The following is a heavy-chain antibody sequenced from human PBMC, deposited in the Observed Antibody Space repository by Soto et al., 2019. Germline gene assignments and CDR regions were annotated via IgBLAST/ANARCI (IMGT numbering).Heavy chain of an antibody. V-gene: IGHV1-8*01. J-gene: IGHJ6*02. Sequence: ASVKVSCKASGYTFTSYDINWVRQATGQGLEWMGWMNPNSGNTGYAQKFQGRVIMTRNTSISTAYMELSSLRSEDTAVYYCARVVGEGSSSWYFYYGMDVWGQGTTVTVSS. CDR1: GYTFTSYD. D-gene: IGHD6-13*01. CDR3: ARVVGEGSSSWYFYYGMDV. CDR2: MNPNSGNT.